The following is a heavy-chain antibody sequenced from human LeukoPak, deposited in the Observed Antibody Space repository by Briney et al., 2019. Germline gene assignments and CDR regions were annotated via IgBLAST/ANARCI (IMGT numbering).Heavy chain of an antibody. J-gene: IGHJ4*02. Sequence: GGSLRLSCAAPGFNFDIYWMSWVRQAPGKGLEWVAVISYDGTDKYYADSLKGRFTISRDNSKNTLYLQMNSLRAEDTAVYYCAKDAVRTPQIDHWGQGALVTVSS. V-gene: IGHV3-30*18. CDR3: AKDAVRTPQIDH. D-gene: IGHD1-1*01. CDR2: ISYDGTDK. CDR1: GFNFDIYW.